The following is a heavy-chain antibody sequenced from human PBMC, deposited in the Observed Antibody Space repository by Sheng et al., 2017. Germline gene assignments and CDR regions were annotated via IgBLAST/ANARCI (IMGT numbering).Heavy chain of an antibody. CDR2: IIPIFGTA. CDR1: GGTFSSYA. Sequence: QVQLVQSGAEVKKPGSSVKVSCKASGGTFSSYAISWVRQAPGQGLEWMGGIIPIFGTANYAQKFQGRVTITADESTSTAYMELSSLRSEDTAVYYCARLYCSSTSCYSYYFDYWGQGTLVTVSS. CDR3: ARLYCSSTSCYSYYFDY. D-gene: IGHD2-2*01. V-gene: IGHV1-69*01. J-gene: IGHJ4*02.